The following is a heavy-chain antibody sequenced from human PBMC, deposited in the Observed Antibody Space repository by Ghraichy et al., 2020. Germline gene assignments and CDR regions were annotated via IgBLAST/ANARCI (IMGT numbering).Heavy chain of an antibody. CDR2: INHSGST. J-gene: IGHJ4*01. D-gene: IGHD5-18*01. CDR3: ARDPVNVDTAIGPFDY. V-gene: IGHV4-34*01. Sequence: IGEINHSGSTNYNPSLKSRVTISVDTSKTQFSLKLSSVTAADTAVYYGARDPVNVDTAIGPFDYW.